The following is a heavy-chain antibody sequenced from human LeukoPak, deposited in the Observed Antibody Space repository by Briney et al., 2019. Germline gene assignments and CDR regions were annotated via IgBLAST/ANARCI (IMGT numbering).Heavy chain of an antibody. CDR1: GGSISSGSYY. D-gene: IGHD3-16*02. J-gene: IGHJ4*02. CDR2: IYYSGST. Sequence: SQTLSLTCTVSGGSISSGSYYWGWIRQPPGKGLEWIGSIYYSGSTYYNPSLKSRVTISVDTSKNQFSLKLSSVTAADTAVYYCARLPWMITFGGVIVRFDYWGQGTLVTVSS. CDR3: ARLPWMITFGGVIVRFDY. V-gene: IGHV4-39*01.